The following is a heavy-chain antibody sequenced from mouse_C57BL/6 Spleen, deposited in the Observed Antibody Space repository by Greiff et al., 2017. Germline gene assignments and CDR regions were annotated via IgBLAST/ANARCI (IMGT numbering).Heavy chain of an antibody. D-gene: IGHD1-1*01. J-gene: IGHJ1*03. CDR3: ARSPQYYGSSYWYFDV. CDR1: GYTFTDYY. Sequence: VQLQQSGPELVKPGASVKISCKASGYTFTDYYMNWVKQSHGKSLEWIGDINPNNGGTSYNQKFKGKATLTVDKSSSTAYMELRSLTSEDSAVDYCARSPQYYGSSYWYFDVWGKGTTVTVSS. V-gene: IGHV1-26*01. CDR2: INPNNGGT.